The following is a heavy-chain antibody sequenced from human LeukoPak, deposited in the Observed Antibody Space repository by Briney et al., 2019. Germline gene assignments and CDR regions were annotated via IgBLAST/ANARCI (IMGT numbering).Heavy chain of an antibody. CDR1: GGSFSGYY. Sequence: PSETLSLTCAGYGGSFSGYYWSWIRQPPGEGLEWIGEINHSGSTNYNPSLKSRVTISVDTSKNQFSLKLRSVTAADTAVYYCARLLRHPAAAGTKVYYYYYYGMDVWGQGPTVTVSS. D-gene: IGHD6-13*01. J-gene: IGHJ6*02. V-gene: IGHV4-34*01. CDR2: INHSGST. CDR3: ARLLRHPAAAGTKVYYYYYYGMDV.